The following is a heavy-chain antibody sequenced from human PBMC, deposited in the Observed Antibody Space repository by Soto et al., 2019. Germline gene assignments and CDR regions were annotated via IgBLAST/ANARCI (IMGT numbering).Heavy chain of an antibody. CDR2: ISWNSGSI. D-gene: IGHD3-10*01. V-gene: IGHV3-9*01. CDR1: GFPFDDYA. J-gene: IGHJ3*02. Sequence: PGGSLSLSCAASGFPFDDYAMHWVRQAPGKGLEWVSGISWNSGSIGYADSVKGRFTISRDNAKNSLYLQMNSLRAEDTALYYCAKDLSRFTRTAFDIWGQGTMVTVSS. CDR3: AKDLSRFTRTAFDI.